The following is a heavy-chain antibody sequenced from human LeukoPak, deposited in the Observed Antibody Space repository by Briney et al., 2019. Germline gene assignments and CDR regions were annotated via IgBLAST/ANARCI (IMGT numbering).Heavy chain of an antibody. CDR2: IYSDGTT. Sequence: GGSLRLSCAASGFTVSSNYMSWVRRAPGKGLEWVSVIYSDGTTYYADSVKGRFTISRDNSKNTLSLQMNSLRAEDTAVYYCAKILSDSRGWYHFDYWGQGTLVTVSS. V-gene: IGHV3-53*01. J-gene: IGHJ4*02. D-gene: IGHD6-19*01. CDR1: GFTVSSNY. CDR3: AKILSDSRGWYHFDY.